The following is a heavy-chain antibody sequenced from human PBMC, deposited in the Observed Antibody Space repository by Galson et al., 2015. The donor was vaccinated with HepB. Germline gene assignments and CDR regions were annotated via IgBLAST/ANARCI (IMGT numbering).Heavy chain of an antibody. Sequence: SLRLSCAASGFTFSNSGMHWVRQAPGKGLEWVAAVWSDGYKKYYADSVQGRFTISRDNSKNTLFLQMDSLRAEDAAVYYCAKDAYRSSYYFDFWGQGTVVTVSS. CDR3: AKDAYRSSYYFDF. D-gene: IGHD3-16*01. J-gene: IGHJ4*02. CDR2: VWSDGYKK. V-gene: IGHV3-33*06. CDR1: GFTFSNSG.